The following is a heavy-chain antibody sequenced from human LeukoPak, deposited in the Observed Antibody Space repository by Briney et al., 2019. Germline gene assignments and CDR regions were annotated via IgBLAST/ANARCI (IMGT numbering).Heavy chain of an antibody. CDR2: IYYSGST. D-gene: IGHD6-19*01. J-gene: IGHJ4*02. CDR3: ARVSRSSGWYKIY. V-gene: IGHV4-59*01. Sequence: PSETLSLTCTVSGGSISSYYWSWIRQPPGKGLEWIGYIYYSGSTNYNPSLKSRVTISVDTSKNQFSLKLSSVTAADTAVYYCARVSRSSGWYKIYWGQGTLVTVSS. CDR1: GGSISSYY.